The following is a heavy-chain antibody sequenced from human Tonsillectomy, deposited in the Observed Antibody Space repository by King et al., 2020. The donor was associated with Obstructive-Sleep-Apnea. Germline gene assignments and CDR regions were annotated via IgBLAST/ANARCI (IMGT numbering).Heavy chain of an antibody. Sequence: EVQLVQSGAEVKKPGESLKISCKTSGYSFTDSWIGWVRQMPGKGLEWMGIIYPGDSDTRYSPAFQGQVTISAGKSVKTAYLQWNSLKASDTAMYYCTRDDISGYFSDWGQGTLVTVSS. V-gene: IGHV5-51*01. CDR3: TRDDISGYFSD. J-gene: IGHJ4*02. CDR1: GYSFTDSW. D-gene: IGHD3-22*01. CDR2: IYPGDSDT.